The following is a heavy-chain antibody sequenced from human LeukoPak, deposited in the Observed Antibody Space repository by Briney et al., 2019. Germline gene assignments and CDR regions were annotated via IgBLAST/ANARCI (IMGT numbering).Heavy chain of an antibody. CDR3: ARDHETFGESNWFDP. CDR2: INHSGST. D-gene: IGHD3-10*01. J-gene: IGHJ5*02. CDR1: GGSISSYY. Sequence: PSETLSLTCTVSGGSISSYYWSWIRQPPWKGLEWIGEINHSGSTNYNPSLKSRVTISVDTSKNQFSLKLSSVTAADTAVYYCARDHETFGESNWFDPWGQGTLVTVSS. V-gene: IGHV4-34*01.